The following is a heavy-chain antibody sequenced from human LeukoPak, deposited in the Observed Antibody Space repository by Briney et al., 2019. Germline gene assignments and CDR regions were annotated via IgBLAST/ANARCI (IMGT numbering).Heavy chain of an antibody. D-gene: IGHD6-19*01. CDR1: GFTFSSYG. Sequence: PGGSLRLSCAASGFTFSSYGMHWVRQAPGKGLEWVALISFDESNKYYADSVKGRFTISRDNSKNTLYLQMNSLRAEDAAVYYCAKDREQWLVSDYFDCWGQGTLVTVSS. V-gene: IGHV3-30*18. CDR2: ISFDESNK. J-gene: IGHJ4*02. CDR3: AKDREQWLVSDYFDC.